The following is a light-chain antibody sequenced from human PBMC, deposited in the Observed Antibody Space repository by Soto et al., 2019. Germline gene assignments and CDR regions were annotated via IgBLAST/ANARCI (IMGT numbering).Light chain of an antibody. Sequence: DMQMPQSPTSLPASVGDRVTITCHASPDIRNYLNWYQHKPGRAPQLLLSDASNLQAGVPSRFSGSGSGTDFTFTITSLQPADAATYYGQQYDNLPSFTFGPGTKVAIK. CDR3: QQYDNLPSFT. CDR2: DAS. V-gene: IGKV1-33*01. CDR1: PDIRNY. J-gene: IGKJ3*01.